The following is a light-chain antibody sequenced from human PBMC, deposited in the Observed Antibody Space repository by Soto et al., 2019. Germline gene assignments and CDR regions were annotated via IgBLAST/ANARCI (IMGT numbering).Light chain of an antibody. Sequence: QAVVTQPPSVSAAPGQKVTISCSGTTSNIGSNYVSWYQQLPGTAPKLLIYENNKPPSGIPDRFSGSKSGTSATLGITGLQTGDEADYYCETWDSSLRTAVFGGGTKLTVL. J-gene: IGLJ2*01. CDR1: TSNIGSNY. V-gene: IGLV1-51*02. CDR2: ENN. CDR3: ETWDSSLRTAV.